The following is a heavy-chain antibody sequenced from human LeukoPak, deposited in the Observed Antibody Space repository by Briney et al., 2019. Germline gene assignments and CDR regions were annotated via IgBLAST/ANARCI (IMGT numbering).Heavy chain of an antibody. CDR1: GGSISSYY. CDR2: IHYSGNT. CDR3: TRHRSAVAGSYIYWYPDL. D-gene: IGHD3-10*01. V-gene: IGHV4-59*08. Sequence: PSETLSLTCTVSGGSISSYYCNWVRQSPGKGLEWIGYIHYSGNTNYNPSLKSRLTMSVDTSKNQPSLKLRSVTAADTAVYYCTRHRSAVAGSYIYWYPDLWGRGTLVTVSS. J-gene: IGHJ2*01.